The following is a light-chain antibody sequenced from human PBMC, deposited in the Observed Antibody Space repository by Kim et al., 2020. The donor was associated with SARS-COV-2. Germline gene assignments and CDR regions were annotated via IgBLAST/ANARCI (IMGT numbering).Light chain of an antibody. CDR2: QDT. CDR1: KLGDQY. V-gene: IGLV3-1*01. Sequence: SYELTQPPSVSVSPGQTASITCSGDKLGDQYACWYQQKPGQSPVLVIYQDTKRPSGIPERFSGSNSGNTATLTISGTQAMDEADYYCQAWDSSTVFVVFGGGTQLTVL. J-gene: IGLJ2*01. CDR3: QAWDSSTVFVV.